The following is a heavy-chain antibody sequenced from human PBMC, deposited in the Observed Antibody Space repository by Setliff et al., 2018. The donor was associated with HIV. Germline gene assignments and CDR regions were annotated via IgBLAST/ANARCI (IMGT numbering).Heavy chain of an antibody. J-gene: IGHJ4*01. V-gene: IGHV4-39*01. D-gene: IGHD6-19*01. Sequence: PSETLSLTCTVSGGSISSGSYYWGWIRQPPGKGLESIGTLFYNGATYYSPSLKGRVIISVDTSKNQFSLRLTSVTAADTAVYYCARHFRYPGIAVAGIDYWGQGTLVTVSS. CDR1: GGSISSGSYY. CDR2: LFYNGAT. CDR3: ARHFRYPGIAVAGIDY.